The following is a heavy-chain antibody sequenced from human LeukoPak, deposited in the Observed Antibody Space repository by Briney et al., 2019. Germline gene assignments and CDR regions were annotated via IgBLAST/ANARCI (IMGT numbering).Heavy chain of an antibody. J-gene: IGHJ4*02. Sequence: KPSETLSLTCTVSGVSISSGGYYWSWIRQHPGKGLEWIGYIHYGGSSYYNPSLKSRIAISVDTSKNQFSLQLSSVTAADTAVYYCASQAATTEEPFDFWGQGTLVTVSS. CDR1: GVSISSGGYY. V-gene: IGHV4-31*03. D-gene: IGHD6-25*01. CDR2: IHYGGSS. CDR3: ASQAATTEEPFDF.